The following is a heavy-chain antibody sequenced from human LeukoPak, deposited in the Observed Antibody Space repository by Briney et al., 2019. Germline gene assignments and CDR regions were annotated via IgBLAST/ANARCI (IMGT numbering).Heavy chain of an antibody. CDR1: GFTFSSYG. Sequence: VGSLRLSCAASGFTFSSYGMHWVRQAPGKGLEWVAVISYDGSNKYYADSVKGRFTISRDDSKNTLYLQMNSLATEDTAMYYCARDNNGDYWGQGTLVTVSS. D-gene: IGHD1/OR15-1a*01. J-gene: IGHJ4*02. V-gene: IGHV3-30*03. CDR2: ISYDGSNK. CDR3: ARDNNGDY.